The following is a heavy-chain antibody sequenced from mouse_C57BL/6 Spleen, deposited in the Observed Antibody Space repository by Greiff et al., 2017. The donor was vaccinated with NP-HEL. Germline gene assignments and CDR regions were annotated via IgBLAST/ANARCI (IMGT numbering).Heavy chain of an antibody. V-gene: IGHV1-55*01. D-gene: IGHD2-1*01. CDR3: ARENYYGNYGGWFAY. CDR1: GYTFTSYW. J-gene: IGHJ3*01. CDR2: IYPGSGST. Sequence: VQLQQSGAELVKPGASVKMSCKASGYTFTSYWITWVKQRPGQGLEWIGDIYPGSGSTNYNEKFKSKATLTVDTSSSTAYMQLSSLTSEDSAVYYCARENYYGNYGGWFAYWGQGTLVTVSA.